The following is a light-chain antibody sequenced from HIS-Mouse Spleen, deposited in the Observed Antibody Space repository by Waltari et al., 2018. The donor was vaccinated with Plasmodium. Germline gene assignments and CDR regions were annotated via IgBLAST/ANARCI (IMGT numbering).Light chain of an antibody. V-gene: IGLV3-1*01. Sequence: SYDLTQPPAVSVSPGQTASLTCSGHKLGAKYACWYQQKPGKSPVQVSYQDSKRPSGIPERFSGSNSGNTATLTISGTQAMDEADYYCQAWDSSTVVFGGGTKLTVL. CDR2: QDS. J-gene: IGLJ2*01. CDR3: QAWDSSTVV. CDR1: KLGAKY.